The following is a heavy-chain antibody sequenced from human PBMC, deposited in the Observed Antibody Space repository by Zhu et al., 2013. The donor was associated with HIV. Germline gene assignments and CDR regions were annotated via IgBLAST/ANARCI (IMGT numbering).Heavy chain of an antibody. CDR3: ARAPWGGGDDPDY. D-gene: IGHD2-21*01. CDR1: GGSISSSSYY. Sequence: QVQLQESGPGLVKPSETLSLTCTVSGGSISSSSYYWGWIRQPPGKGLEWIGSIYYSGSTYYNPSLKSRVTISVDTSKNQFSLKLSSVTAADTAVYYCARAPWGGGDDPDYWGQGNPGSPSPQ. CDR2: IYYSGST. V-gene: IGHV4-39*07. J-gene: IGHJ4*02.